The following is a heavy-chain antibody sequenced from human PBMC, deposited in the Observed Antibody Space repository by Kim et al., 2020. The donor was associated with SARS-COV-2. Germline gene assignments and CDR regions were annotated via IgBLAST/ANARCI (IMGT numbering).Heavy chain of an antibody. CDR1: GFTFSSYS. V-gene: IGHV3-21*01. CDR2: ISSSSSYI. J-gene: IGHJ4*02. CDR3: ARDRIGYDYYFDY. D-gene: IGHD5-18*01. Sequence: GGSLRLSCAASGFTFSSYSMNWVRQAPGKGLEWVSSISSSSSYIYYADSVKGRFTISRDNAKNSLYLQMNSLRAEDTAVYYCARDRIGYDYYFDYWGQGTLVTVSS.